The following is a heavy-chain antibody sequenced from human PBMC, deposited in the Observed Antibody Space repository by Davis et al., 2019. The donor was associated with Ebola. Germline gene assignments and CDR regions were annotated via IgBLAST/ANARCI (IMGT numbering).Heavy chain of an antibody. V-gene: IGHV4-61*08. J-gene: IGHJ4*02. D-gene: IGHD3-3*01. CDR3: ARVVREVFSFWSGYSDY. Sequence: MPSETLSLTCSVTGGSVSSDVYSWNWIRQPPGKGLEWIGYIHYSGSTNYNPSLKSRVTISVDTSKNQFSLKLSSLTAADTAVYYCARVVREVFSFWSGYSDYWGQGTLVTVSS. CDR2: IHYSGST. CDR1: GGSVSSDVYS.